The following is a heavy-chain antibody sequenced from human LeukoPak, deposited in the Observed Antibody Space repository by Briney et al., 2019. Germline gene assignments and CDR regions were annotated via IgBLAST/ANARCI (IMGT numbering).Heavy chain of an antibody. V-gene: IGHV1-3*01. CDR3: AIPSRVVVVPAAIEGYFDY. CDR1: GYTFTSYA. J-gene: IGHJ4*02. Sequence: ASVKVSCKASGYTFTSYAMHWVRQAPGQRLEWMGWINAGNGNTKYSQKFQGRVTITADKSTSTAYMELSSLRSEDTAVYYCAIPSRVVVVPAAIEGYFDYWGQGALVTVSS. CDR2: INAGNGNT. D-gene: IGHD2-2*02.